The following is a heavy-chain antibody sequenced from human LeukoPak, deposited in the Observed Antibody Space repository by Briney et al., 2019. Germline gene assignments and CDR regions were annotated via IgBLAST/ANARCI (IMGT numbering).Heavy chain of an antibody. CDR3: TSSTVTTKDFDY. D-gene: IGHD4-17*01. J-gene: IGHJ4*02. Sequence: GGSLRLSCAASGFTFSGSGMDWVRQAAGKGMEWVGCIRIKSNCYATAYAASLKGMFTISRDDSKNTAYLQMNSLKTEDTAVYYCTSSTVTTKDFDYWGQRTLVTVSS. CDR2: IRIKSNCYAT. CDR1: GFTFSGSG. V-gene: IGHV3-73*01.